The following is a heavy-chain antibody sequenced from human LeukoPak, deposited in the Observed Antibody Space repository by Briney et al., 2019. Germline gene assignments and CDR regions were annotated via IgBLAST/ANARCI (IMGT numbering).Heavy chain of an antibody. Sequence: SETLSLTCSVSGGTISSYYWSWIRQPPGEGLEWIGYASNGGSTSYNPSLKSRVTISVDASKNQLSLKLSSVTAADTAVYHCVRLQPNTGEWAFDIWGQGTMVSVSS. D-gene: IGHD1-1*01. V-gene: IGHV4-59*01. CDR2: ASNGGST. J-gene: IGHJ3*02. CDR3: VRLQPNTGEWAFDI. CDR1: GGTISSYY.